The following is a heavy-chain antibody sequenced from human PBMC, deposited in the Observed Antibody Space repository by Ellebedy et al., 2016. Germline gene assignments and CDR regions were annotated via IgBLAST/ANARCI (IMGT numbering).Heavy chain of an antibody. CDR1: GFTFSSYS. CDR2: ISSSSSYI. J-gene: IGHJ4*02. D-gene: IGHD1-26*01. CDR3: ARETWDRTFY. V-gene: IGHV3-21*01. Sequence: GGSLRLXXAASGFTFSSYSMNWVRQAPGKGLEWVSSISSSSSYIYYADSVKGRFTISRDNAKNSLYLQMNSLRAEDTAVYYCARETWDRTFYWGQGTLVTVSS.